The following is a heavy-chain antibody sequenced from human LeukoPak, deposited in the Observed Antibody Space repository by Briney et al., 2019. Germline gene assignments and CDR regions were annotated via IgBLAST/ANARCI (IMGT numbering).Heavy chain of an antibody. CDR3: ARGEAIGSSWYYFDY. CDR2: IIPIFGTA. D-gene: IGHD6-13*01. V-gene: IGHV1-69*05. Sequence: SVKVSCKASGGTFSSYAISWVRQARGQGLEWMGGIIPIFGTANYAQKFQGRVTITTDESTSTAYMELSSLRSEDTAVYYCARGEAIGSSWYYFDYWGQGTLVTFSS. J-gene: IGHJ4*02. CDR1: GGTFSSYA.